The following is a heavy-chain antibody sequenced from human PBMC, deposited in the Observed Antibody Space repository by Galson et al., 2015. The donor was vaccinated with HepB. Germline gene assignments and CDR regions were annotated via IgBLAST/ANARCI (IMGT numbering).Heavy chain of an antibody. CDR3: ARSPNTVRIAAAFDY. CDR2: ISGSGGST. D-gene: IGHD6-13*01. Sequence: SLRLSCAASGFTFSSYAMSWVRQAPGKGLEWVSAISGSGGSTYYADSVKGRFTISRDNSKNTLYLQMNSLRAEDTAVYYCARSPNTVRIAAAFDYWGQGTLVTVSS. CDR1: GFTFSSYA. V-gene: IGHV3-23*01. J-gene: IGHJ4*02.